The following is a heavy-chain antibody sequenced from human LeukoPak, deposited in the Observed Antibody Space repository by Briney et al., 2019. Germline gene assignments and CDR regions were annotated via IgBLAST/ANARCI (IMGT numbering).Heavy chain of an antibody. D-gene: IGHD2/OR15-2a*01. CDR2: INSDGSWT. CDR1: GNYW. J-gene: IGHJ4*02. Sequence: GGSLRLSCAASGNYWMHWVRQVPGKGLVWVSHINSDGSWTSYADSVKGRFTISKDNAKNTVYLQMNSLRAEDTAVYYCVSFYETYWGRGTLVTV. V-gene: IGHV3-74*01. CDR3: VSFYETY.